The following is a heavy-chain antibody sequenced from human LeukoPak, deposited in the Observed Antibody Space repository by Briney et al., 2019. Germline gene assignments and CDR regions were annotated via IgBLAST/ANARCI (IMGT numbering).Heavy chain of an antibody. J-gene: IGHJ4*02. D-gene: IGHD1-14*01. CDR2: IFPYNGNT. V-gene: IGHV1-18*01. CDR3: ARGGTTSWVGSFDH. Sequence: ASVKVSCKASDYTFTSYGISWVRQAPGQGLEWMGWIFPYNGNTNYAQNLQGRVSMTTDTSTTTAYMVLTSLTSDDTAVYYCARGGTTSWVGSFDHWGQGTLVTVSS. CDR1: DYTFTSYG.